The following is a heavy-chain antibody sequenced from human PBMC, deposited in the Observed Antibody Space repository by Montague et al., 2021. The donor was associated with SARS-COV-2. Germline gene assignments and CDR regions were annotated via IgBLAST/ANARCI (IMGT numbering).Heavy chain of an antibody. Sequence: SETLSLICTVSDVSINSSGYDWVWIRQPPGKGRDGIVCICYSSGTYYNPSLRIRVTMAVDTSKNQFSLKLSSVTAADTALYYCARFPTSYYYASKAAPATPADFDIWGRGTLVTVSS. V-gene: IGHV4-39*01. J-gene: IGHJ3*02. CDR3: ARFPTSYYYASKAAPATPADFDI. CDR2: ICYSSGT. D-gene: IGHD3-22*01. CDR1: DVSINSSGYD.